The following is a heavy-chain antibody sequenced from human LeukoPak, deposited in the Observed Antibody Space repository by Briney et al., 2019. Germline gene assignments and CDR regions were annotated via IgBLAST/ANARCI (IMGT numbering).Heavy chain of an antibody. D-gene: IGHD2-2*01. CDR1: GGSFSGYY. V-gene: IGHV4-34*01. J-gene: IGHJ3*02. CDR2: INHSGST. CDR3: ARRNRAMDAFDI. Sequence: SETLSLTCAVYGGSFSGYYWSWIRQPPGKGVEWIGEINHSGSTNYNPSLKSRVTISVDTSKSQFSLKMRSVTAADTAVYYCARRNRAMDAFDIWGQGTMVTVSS.